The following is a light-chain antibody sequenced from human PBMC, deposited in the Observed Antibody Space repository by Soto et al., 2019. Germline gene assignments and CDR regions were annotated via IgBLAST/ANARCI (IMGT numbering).Light chain of an antibody. CDR2: AAS. J-gene: IGKJ4*01. Sequence: MTQSPSSLSATVGDRVPITCRASQSISKYVNWYQHKPGKAPTVLIHAASSLQSGVPSRFSGSGSGTDFFLTISSLQPEDFAVYYCQQSHSKPLTFAGGTKVDI. V-gene: IGKV1-39*01. CDR3: QQSHSKPLT. CDR1: QSISKY.